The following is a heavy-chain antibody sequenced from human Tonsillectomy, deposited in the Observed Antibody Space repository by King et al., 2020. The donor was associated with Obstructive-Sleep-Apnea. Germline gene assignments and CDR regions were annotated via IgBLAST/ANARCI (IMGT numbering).Heavy chain of an antibody. CDR2: VNPSAGDT. Sequence: QLVQSGAEVKKPGASVKVSCKASGYTFTSYHLHWVRQAPGQGLEWMGVVNPSAGDTTYAQEFQGRVTMSRDTSTNTVYMELSSLRSEDTALYYCARDRQGLGYWGHGTLVTVSS. CDR3: ARDRQGLGY. V-gene: IGHV1-46*01. CDR1: GYTFTSYH. J-gene: IGHJ4*01.